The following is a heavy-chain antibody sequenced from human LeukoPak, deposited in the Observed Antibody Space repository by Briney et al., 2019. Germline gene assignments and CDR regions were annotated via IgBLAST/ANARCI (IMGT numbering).Heavy chain of an antibody. CDR3: TMIQGWGSGSYYVDY. Sequence: GGSLRLSCAASGFTFSSSDMSWVRQAPGSGLEWVSSIRHSDSNTYYADSVMGRFTISRDNSKNTLYLQMNSLKTEDTAVYYCTMIQGWGSGSYYVDYWGQGTLVTVSS. V-gene: IGHV3-23*05. D-gene: IGHD3-10*01. CDR2: IRHSDSNT. CDR1: GFTFSSSD. J-gene: IGHJ4*02.